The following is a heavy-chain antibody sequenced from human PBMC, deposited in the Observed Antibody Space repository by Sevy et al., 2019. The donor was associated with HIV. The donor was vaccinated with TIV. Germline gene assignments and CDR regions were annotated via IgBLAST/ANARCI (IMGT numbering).Heavy chain of an antibody. CDR3: GRVVAGEGPLDY. CDR1: GNSFTNNW. D-gene: IGHD2-15*01. Sequence: GESLKISCRGSGNSFTNNWIGWVRQMPGKALDWMGVIFPGNSDTRYSPSLQSQVTISADKSITTAYLHWNSLRASDNAIYYCGRVVAGEGPLDYWGQGTLVTVSS. CDR2: IFPGNSDT. J-gene: IGHJ4*02. V-gene: IGHV5-51*01.